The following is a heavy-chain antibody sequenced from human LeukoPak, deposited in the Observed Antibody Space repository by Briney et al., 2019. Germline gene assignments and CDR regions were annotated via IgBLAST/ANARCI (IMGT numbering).Heavy chain of an antibody. Sequence: GGSLRLSRAASGFTVSSNYMSWVRQAPGKGLEWVSVIYSGGSTYYADSVKGRFTISRDNSKNTLYLQMNSLRAEDTAVYYCARWSTAYCGGDCYSGFDYWGQGTLVTVSS. D-gene: IGHD2-21*02. CDR3: ARWSTAYCGGDCYSGFDY. V-gene: IGHV3-53*01. J-gene: IGHJ4*02. CDR1: GFTVSSNY. CDR2: IYSGGST.